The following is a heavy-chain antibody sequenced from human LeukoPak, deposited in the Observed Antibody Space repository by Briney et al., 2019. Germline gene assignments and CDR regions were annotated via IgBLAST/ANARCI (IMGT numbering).Heavy chain of an antibody. J-gene: IGHJ5*02. CDR2: ISVYNGNT. D-gene: IGHD6-13*01. CDR1: GYTFTGHG. Sequence: ASVKVSCKASGYTFTGHGISWVRQAPGQGLEWMGWISVYNGNTEYAERFQGRVTLTTDTFTTTAFKELRSLKSDDTAVYYCARGWDSSSSSGVWAWIDTWGQGTLVTVSS. CDR3: ARGWDSSSSSGVWAWIDT. V-gene: IGHV1-18*01.